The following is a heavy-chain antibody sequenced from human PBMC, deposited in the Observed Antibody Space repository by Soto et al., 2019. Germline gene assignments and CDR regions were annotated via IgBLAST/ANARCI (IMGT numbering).Heavy chain of an antibody. J-gene: IGHJ6*02. D-gene: IGHD3-16*01. V-gene: IGHV1-69*06. CDR3: ARDRIQLRLGKYSFNGMDV. Sequence: QVQLVQSGAEMRKPGSSLRVSCKASGGTFSDFAFSWVRQAPGQGLEWRGGIVPRFGSPNYAQKLGGRVTISADTSTSTVYMEVSSLRFDDTAVYFCARDRIQLRLGKYSFNGMDVWGQGTTITVSS. CDR2: IVPRFGSP. CDR1: GGTFSDFA.